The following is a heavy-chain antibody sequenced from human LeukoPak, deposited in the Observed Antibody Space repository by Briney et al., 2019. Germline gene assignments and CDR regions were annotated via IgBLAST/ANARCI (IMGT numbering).Heavy chain of an antibody. D-gene: IGHD1-14*01. CDR3: ARALTRGPHDC. Sequence: PGGSLRLSCAASGFTFSSYWMHWVRQAPGKGLVWVSRIDSDGSSTTNADSVKGRFTISRDNARNTLYVQTNSLRAEDTAVYYCARALTRGPHDCWGQGTLVTVSS. J-gene: IGHJ4*02. CDR2: IDSDGSST. CDR1: GFTFSSYW. V-gene: IGHV3-74*01.